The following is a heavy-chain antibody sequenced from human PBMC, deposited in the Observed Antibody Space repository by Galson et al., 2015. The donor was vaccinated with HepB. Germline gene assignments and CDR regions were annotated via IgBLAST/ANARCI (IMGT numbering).Heavy chain of an antibody. J-gene: IGHJ4*02. Sequence: LRLSCAASGFTFSNFWMHWVRQAPGKGLVWVSRIKSDGETADYADSVKGRFTISRDNAKNTLSLQMESLRAEDTAVYYCVRTITPAPIPLFDYWGQGTLATVSS. CDR3: VRTITPAPIPLFDY. D-gene: IGHD3-10*01. CDR1: GFTFSNFW. CDR2: IKSDGETA. V-gene: IGHV3-74*01.